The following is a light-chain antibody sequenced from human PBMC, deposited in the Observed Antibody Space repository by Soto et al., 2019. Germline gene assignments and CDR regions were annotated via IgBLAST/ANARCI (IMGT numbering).Light chain of an antibody. J-gene: IGLJ3*02. V-gene: IGLV1-44*01. Sequence: QSVLTQPPSASGTPGQRVTISCSGTTSNIGINNVNWYQHLPGMAPKLLIYSSDQRPSGVPERFSGSKSGTSGSLAISGLQSEDEADYYCAAWDDSLNGPVFGGGTQLTVL. CDR3: AAWDDSLNGPV. CDR2: SSD. CDR1: TSNIGINN.